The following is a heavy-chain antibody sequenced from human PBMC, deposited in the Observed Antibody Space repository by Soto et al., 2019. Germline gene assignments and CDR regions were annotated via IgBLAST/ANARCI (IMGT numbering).Heavy chain of an antibody. V-gene: IGHV4-61*01. CDR1: GCSVSSGSYY. CDR3: ARLTRGVYDLDRLWEKFDY. Sequence: SETLSLTCTVSGCSVSSGSYYWSWIRQPPGKGLEWIGYIYNSGSTNYSPSLNSRVTISVDTSKNQFSLRLSSVTAADTAVYYCARLTRGVYDLDRLWEKFDYWGQGTVVTVSS. D-gene: IGHD5-12*01. CDR2: IYNSGST. J-gene: IGHJ4*02.